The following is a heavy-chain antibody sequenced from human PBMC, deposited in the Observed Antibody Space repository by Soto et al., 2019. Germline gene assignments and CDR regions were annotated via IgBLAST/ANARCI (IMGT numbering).Heavy chain of an antibody. CDR3: AKGQRSSGWHYFDY. J-gene: IGHJ4*02. Sequence: GGSLRLSCAVSGITLTSYAMSWVRQAPGKGLEWVSTVSGSGTDTNYAASVKGRFTVSRDNSENTLYLQMISLRAEDTAIYYCAKGQRSSGWHYFDYWGQGALVTVSS. D-gene: IGHD6-19*01. V-gene: IGHV3-23*01. CDR1: GITLTSYA. CDR2: VSGSGTDT.